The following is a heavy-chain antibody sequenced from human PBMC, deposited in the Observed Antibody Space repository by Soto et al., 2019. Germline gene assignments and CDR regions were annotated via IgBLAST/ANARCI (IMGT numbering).Heavy chain of an antibody. J-gene: IGHJ5*02. CDR2: ISYDGSNK. D-gene: IGHD3-10*01. V-gene: IGHV3-30*18. CDR3: AKERYYYGSGSFNWFDP. Sequence: QVQLVESGGGVVQPGRSLRLSCAASGFTFSSYGMHWVRQAPGKGLEWVAVISYDGSNKYYADSVKGRFTISRDNSKNTLYLQMNSLRAEDTAVYYCAKERYYYGSGSFNWFDPWGQGILVTVSS. CDR1: GFTFSSYG.